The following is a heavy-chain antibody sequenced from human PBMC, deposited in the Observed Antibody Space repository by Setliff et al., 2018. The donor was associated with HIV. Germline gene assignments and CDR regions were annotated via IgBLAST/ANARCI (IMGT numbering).Heavy chain of an antibody. CDR1: GYTFTSYD. CDR2: MMPNSGNT. J-gene: IGHJ6*03. V-gene: IGHV1-8*02. CDR3: ARGLAVAGKSYYSYYYMDV. Sequence: ASVKVSCKASGYTFTSYDINWVRQATGQGLEWMGWMMPNSGNTGYAQKFQGRVTMTSNTSISTAYMELSSLRSEDTAVYYCARGLAVAGKSYYSYYYMDVWGKGTTVTVSS. D-gene: IGHD6-19*01.